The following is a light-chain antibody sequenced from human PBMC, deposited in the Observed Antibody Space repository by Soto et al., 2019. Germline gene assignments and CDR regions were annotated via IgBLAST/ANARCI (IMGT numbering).Light chain of an antibody. CDR2: DAS. CDR1: QSVSSY. Sequence: EIVLTQSPATLSLSPGERATLSCRASQSVSSYLAWYQQKPGQAPRLLIYDASNRATAIPARFSGSGSGTDFTLTISSLEPEDFAVYYCQQRSNWPPKLTFGGGTKVEIK. CDR3: QQRSNWPPKLT. V-gene: IGKV3-11*01. J-gene: IGKJ4*01.